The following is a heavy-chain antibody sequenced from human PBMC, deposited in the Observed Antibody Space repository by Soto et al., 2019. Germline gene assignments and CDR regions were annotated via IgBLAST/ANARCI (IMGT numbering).Heavy chain of an antibody. V-gene: IGHV4-31*03. CDR1: GGSISSGGYY. Sequence: PSETLSLTCTVSGGSISSGGYYWSWIRQHPGKGLEWIGYIYYSGSTYYNPSLKSRVTISVDTSKNQFSLKLSSVTAADTAVYYCARDRFSDCSGGSCYSVLSVPWGQGTLVTVSS. CDR3: ARDRFSDCSGGSCYSVLSVP. CDR2: IYYSGST. J-gene: IGHJ5*02. D-gene: IGHD2-15*01.